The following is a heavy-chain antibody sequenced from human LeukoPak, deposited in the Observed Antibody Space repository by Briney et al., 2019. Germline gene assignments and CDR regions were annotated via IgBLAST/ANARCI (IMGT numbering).Heavy chain of an antibody. CDR1: GYTFTSYG. Sequence: ASVKVSCKASGYTFTSYGISWVRQAPGQGLEWMGWISAYNGNTNYAQKLQGRVTMTTDTSTSTAYMELRSLRSDDTAVYCCAREAHFCSGGSCSNYWGQGTLVTVSS. CDR3: AREAHFCSGGSCSNY. V-gene: IGHV1-18*01. D-gene: IGHD2-15*01. CDR2: ISAYNGNT. J-gene: IGHJ4*02.